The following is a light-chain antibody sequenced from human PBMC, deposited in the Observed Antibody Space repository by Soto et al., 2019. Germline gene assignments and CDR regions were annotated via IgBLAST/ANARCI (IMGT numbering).Light chain of an antibody. V-gene: IGLV2-14*01. Sequence: QSALTQPASVSGSPGQSITISCTGTSSDIGGYNYVSWYQQHPGKAPKLMIYEVSNRPSGVSNRFSASKSGDTASLTISGLQTEDEADYYCTSYSASNTRVVFGGGTQLTVL. J-gene: IGLJ2*01. CDR3: TSYSASNTRVV. CDR1: SSDIGGYNY. CDR2: EVS.